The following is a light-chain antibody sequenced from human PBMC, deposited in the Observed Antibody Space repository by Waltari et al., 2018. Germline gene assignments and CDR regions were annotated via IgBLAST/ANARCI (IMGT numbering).Light chain of an antibody. V-gene: IGLV5-45*01. CDR2: YNSDSDK. CDR3: LVWYSGAWV. J-gene: IGLJ3*02. CDR1: SGINVASYR. Sequence: QAVLTQPASLSASPGASVSLTCTLRSGINVASYRIYWYQQKPGSPPQYLLRYNSDSDKQYGLGVPIRFSGSKDVSANAGVLGISGLQSEDEADYYCLVWYSGAWVFGGGTKLTVL.